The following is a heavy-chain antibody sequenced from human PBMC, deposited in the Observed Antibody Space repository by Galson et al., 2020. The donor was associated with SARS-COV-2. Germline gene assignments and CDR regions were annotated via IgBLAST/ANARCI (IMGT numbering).Heavy chain of an antibody. CDR2: ISYDGSNK. CDR3: AAEMANAFDI. CDR1: GFTFSSYD. J-gene: IGHJ3*02. D-gene: IGHD5-12*01. Sequence: GESLKISCAASGFTFSSYDMHWVRQAPGKGLEGVAVISYDGSNKYYADSVKGRFTISRDNSKNTLYLQMNSLRAEDTAVYYCAAEMANAFDIWGQGTMVTVSS. V-gene: IGHV3-30*01.